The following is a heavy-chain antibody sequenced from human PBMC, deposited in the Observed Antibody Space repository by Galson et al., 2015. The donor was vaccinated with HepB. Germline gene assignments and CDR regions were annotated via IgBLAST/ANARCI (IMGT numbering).Heavy chain of an antibody. CDR1: GFTFSSYS. CDR3: ARDDLPPTLYCSGGSCYPVLGFAGRVAFDI. Sequence: SLRFSCAASGFTFSSYSMNWVRQAPGKGLEWVSYISSSSSTIYYADSVKGRFTISRDNAKNSLYLQMNSLRAEDTAVYYCARDDLPPTLYCSGGSCYPVLGFAGRVAFDIWGQGTMVTVSS. J-gene: IGHJ3*02. D-gene: IGHD2-15*01. CDR2: ISSSSSTI. V-gene: IGHV3-48*04.